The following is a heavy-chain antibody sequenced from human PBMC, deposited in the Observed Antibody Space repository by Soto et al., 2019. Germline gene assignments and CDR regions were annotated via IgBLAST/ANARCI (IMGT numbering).Heavy chain of an antibody. CDR1: GGSISTVGHY. CDR2: IYHTGST. D-gene: IGHD2-15*01. Sequence: SETLSLTCSVSGGSISTVGHYWTWIRQPPGKGLEWIGSIYHTGSTYYNPSLKSRVTLSVDTSKNQFSVRLNSVTASDTAVYYCAPLSVSLSGPYGIHVWGQGTTVTVSS. CDR3: APLSVSLSGPYGIHV. V-gene: IGHV4-39*01. J-gene: IGHJ6*02.